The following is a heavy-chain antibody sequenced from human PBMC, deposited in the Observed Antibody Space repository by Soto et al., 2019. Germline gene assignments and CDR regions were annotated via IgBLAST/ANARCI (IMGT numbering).Heavy chain of an antibody. CDR2: ISYDGTNE. CDR3: AKGVVREPAYFDY. CDR1: GFTFIAFA. V-gene: IGHV3-30*18. Sequence: WGSLRLSCTVSGFTFIAFAIYFVRQAPGKWLEWVALISYDGTNEDYAESVRGRFTISRDNSKNTLYLDMNSLSAEDSAVYFCAKGVVREPAYFDYWGQGTLVTVSS. D-gene: IGHD3-10*01. J-gene: IGHJ4*02.